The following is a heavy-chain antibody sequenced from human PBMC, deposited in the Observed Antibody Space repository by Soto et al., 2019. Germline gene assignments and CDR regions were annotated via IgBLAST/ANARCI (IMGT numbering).Heavy chain of an antibody. Sequence: ASVKVSCKVSGYTLTELSMHWVRQAPGKGREWMGGFDPEDGGTIYAQKFQRRVTMTEDTSTDTAYMELSSLRSDDTAVYYCATRGGAARPDFNYYYGMDVWGQGTTVTVSS. CDR3: ATRGGAARPDFNYYYGMDV. V-gene: IGHV1-24*01. J-gene: IGHJ6*02. CDR2: FDPEDGGT. D-gene: IGHD6-6*01. CDR1: GYTLTELS.